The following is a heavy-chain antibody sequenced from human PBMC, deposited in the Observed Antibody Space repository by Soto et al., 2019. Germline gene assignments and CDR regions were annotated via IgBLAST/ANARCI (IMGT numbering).Heavy chain of an antibody. J-gene: IGHJ4*02. V-gene: IGHV4-39*01. Sequence: KPSETLSLTCTVSGGSISSSSYYWGWIRQPPWKGLEWIGSIYYSGSTYYNPSLKSRVTISVDTSKNQFSLKLSSVTAADTAVYYCAVTYYDFWSGYSFNDYWGQGXLVTVYS. CDR1: GGSISSSSYY. CDR3: AVTYYDFWSGYSFNDY. D-gene: IGHD3-3*01. CDR2: IYYSGST.